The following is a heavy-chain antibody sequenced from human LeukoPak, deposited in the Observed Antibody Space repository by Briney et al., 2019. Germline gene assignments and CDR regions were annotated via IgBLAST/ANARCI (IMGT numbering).Heavy chain of an antibody. CDR1: GFTFSNYA. V-gene: IGHV3-23*01. Sequence: GGSLRLSCAASGFTFSNYAMSWVRQSPGKGLEWVSAISASTSTTYYADSVRGRFTISRDISKNTLYLQMNSLRVEDTAVYYCAKSKEDCCGSFDPWGQGTLVTVSS. CDR2: ISASTSTT. CDR3: AKSKEDCCGSFDP. J-gene: IGHJ5*02. D-gene: IGHD2-15*01.